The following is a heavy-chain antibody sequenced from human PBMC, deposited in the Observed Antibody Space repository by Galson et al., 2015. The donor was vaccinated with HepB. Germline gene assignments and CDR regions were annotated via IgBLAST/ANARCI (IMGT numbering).Heavy chain of an antibody. CDR1: GFTFSSYA. D-gene: IGHD4-17*01. V-gene: IGHV3-23*01. J-gene: IGHJ4*02. CDR3: AKDLGDYEDY. Sequence: LRLSCAASGFTFSSYAMSWVRQAPGKGLEWVSGISGSGGSTYYADSVKGRFTISRDNSKNTLYLQMNSLRGEDTAVYYCAKDLGDYEDYWGQGTLVTVSS. CDR2: ISGSGGST.